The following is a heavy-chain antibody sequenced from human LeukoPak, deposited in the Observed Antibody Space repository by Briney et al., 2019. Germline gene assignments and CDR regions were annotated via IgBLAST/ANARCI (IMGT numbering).Heavy chain of an antibody. CDR1: GFNVSTNY. D-gene: IGHD6-13*01. CDR3: VTSTGQQFIPYDY. Sequence: GGSLRLSCAASGFNVSTNYMTWIRQAPGKGLEWVSLIYGADAAYYAESVRGRFIISRDNLKNTLFLQMNSLRVEDTALYYCVTSTGQQFIPYDYWGQGTHVTVSS. J-gene: IGHJ4*02. V-gene: IGHV3-66*02. CDR2: IYGADAA.